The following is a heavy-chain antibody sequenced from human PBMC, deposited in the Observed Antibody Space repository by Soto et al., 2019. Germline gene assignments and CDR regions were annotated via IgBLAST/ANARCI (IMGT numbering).Heavy chain of an antibody. Sequence: QLQLQESGPGLVKPSQTLSLTCAVSGGSISSGGYSWSWIRQPPGKGLEWIGYIYHSGSTYYNPSSQRRVATAVDRSKSQFSLKLSSVKTADTAMVYSARVRSPWAQETLVTVSS. D-gene: IGHD3-10*01. CDR3: ARVRSP. J-gene: IGHJ5*02. CDR2: IYHSGST. V-gene: IGHV4-30-2*01. CDR1: GGSISSGGYS.